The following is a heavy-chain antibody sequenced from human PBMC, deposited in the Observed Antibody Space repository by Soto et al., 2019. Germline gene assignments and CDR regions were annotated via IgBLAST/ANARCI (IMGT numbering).Heavy chain of an antibody. Sequence: QVQLVESGGGVVQPGRSLRLSCAASGFTFSSYAMHWVRQAPGKGLEWVAVISYDGSNKYYADSVKGRFTISRDNSKNTLYLQMNSLRAEDTAVYYCARVNVEMATRWAFDIWGQGTMVPVSS. CDR1: GFTFSSYA. D-gene: IGHD5-12*01. J-gene: IGHJ3*02. CDR2: ISYDGSNK. CDR3: ARVNVEMATRWAFDI. V-gene: IGHV3-30-3*01.